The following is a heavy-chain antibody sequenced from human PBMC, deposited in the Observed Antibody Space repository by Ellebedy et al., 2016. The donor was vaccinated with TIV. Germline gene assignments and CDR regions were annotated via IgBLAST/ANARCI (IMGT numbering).Heavy chain of an antibody. D-gene: IGHD2/OR15-2a*01. CDR2: ISGSGDRT. CDR1: GFTFSIYA. J-gene: IGHJ4*02. V-gene: IGHV3-23*01. Sequence: GESLKISCAASGFTFSIYAMSWVRQAPGKGLEWVSLISGSGDRTYYEDSVKGRFTISRDNSKNTLYLQMNSLRAEDTDVYYCARGVLSGYWGQGTLVTVSS. CDR3: ARGVLSGY.